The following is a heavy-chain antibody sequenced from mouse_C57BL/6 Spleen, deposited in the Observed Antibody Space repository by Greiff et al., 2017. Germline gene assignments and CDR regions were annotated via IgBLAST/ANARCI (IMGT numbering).Heavy chain of an antibody. CDR2: IYPSDSDT. Sequence: VQLQQSGAELAKPGASVKVSCKASGYTFTSYCMHWVKQRPGQGLEWIGRIYPSDSDTNYNQKFKGKATLTVDKSSSTAYMQLSSLTSEDSAVYYCAIEGFADWGQGTLVTVSA. J-gene: IGHJ3*01. CDR1: GYTFTSYC. CDR3: AIEGFAD. V-gene: IGHV1-74*01.